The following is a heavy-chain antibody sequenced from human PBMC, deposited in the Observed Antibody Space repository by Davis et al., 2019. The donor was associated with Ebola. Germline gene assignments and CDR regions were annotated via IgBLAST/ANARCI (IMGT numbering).Heavy chain of an antibody. Sequence: GESLKISCAASGFSFSDYYMSWIRQAPGKGLEWVSYISISSGFTNYADSVKGRFTISRDNAENSLYLQMNSLRAEDTAVYYCARGPRKMATTNFDYWGQGTLVTVSS. CDR3: ARGPRKMATTNFDY. CDR2: ISISSGFT. V-gene: IGHV3-11*06. D-gene: IGHD5-24*01. J-gene: IGHJ4*02. CDR1: GFSFSDYY.